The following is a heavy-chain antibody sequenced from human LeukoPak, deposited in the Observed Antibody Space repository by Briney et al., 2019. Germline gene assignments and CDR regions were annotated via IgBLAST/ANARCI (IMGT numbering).Heavy chain of an antibody. CDR2: INSDGTVT. CDR3: VKSARITMVRGATYVDY. D-gene: IGHD3-10*01. Sequence: PGGSLRLSCAASGFPFSDYWMHWVRQPPGKGLMWLSRINSDGTVTTYADSVKGRFTISRDNAKNTLYLQMNSLRAEDTAVYYCVKSARITMVRGATYVDYWGQGTLVTVSS. V-gene: IGHV3-74*03. J-gene: IGHJ4*02. CDR1: GFPFSDYW.